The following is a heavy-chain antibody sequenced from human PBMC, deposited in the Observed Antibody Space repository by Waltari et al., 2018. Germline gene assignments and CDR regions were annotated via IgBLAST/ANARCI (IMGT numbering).Heavy chain of an antibody. CDR3: ASGTYYYDSSGPRIDY. CDR1: GFPLSSYS. Sequence: EVQLVASGGGLVKPGGSLRLSCAASGFPLSSYSMNWVRQAPGKGLEWVSSISSSSSYIYYADSVKGRFTISRDNAKNSLYLQMNSLRAEDTAVYYCASGTYYYDSSGPRIDYWGQGTLVTVSS. CDR2: ISSSSSYI. D-gene: IGHD3-22*01. V-gene: IGHV3-21*01. J-gene: IGHJ4*02.